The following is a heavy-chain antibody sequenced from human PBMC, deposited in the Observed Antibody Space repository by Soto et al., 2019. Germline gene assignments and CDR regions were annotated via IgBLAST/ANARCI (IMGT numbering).Heavy chain of an antibody. D-gene: IGHD1-26*01. CDR3: ARGGSFYWYFDL. CDR2: INAGNGNT. CDR1: GYTLTSYA. Sequence: QVQLVQSGAEVKKPGASVKVSCKASGYTLTSYAMHWVRQAPGQRLEWMGWINAGNGNTKYSQNFQGRVTITRDTSASTAHMELSSLRSEDTAVYYCARGGSFYWYFDLWGRGTLVTVTS. V-gene: IGHV1-3*01. J-gene: IGHJ2*01.